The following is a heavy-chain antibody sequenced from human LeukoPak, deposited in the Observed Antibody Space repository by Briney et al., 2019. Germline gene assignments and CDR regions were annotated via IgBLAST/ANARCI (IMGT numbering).Heavy chain of an antibody. CDR1: GFTFCSDS. CDR2: ICSSSNTI. Sequence: RGSLRHSCAASGFTFCSDSMNRVRQAPGKGLGRVSYICSSSNTIYYADSVKGRFTISRDNAQNSLYLQMNSLRDGDTAVYFCATSGSNRFDYWGQGTLVTVSS. J-gene: IGHJ4*02. CDR3: ATSGSNRFDY. V-gene: IGHV3-48*02. D-gene: IGHD1-26*01.